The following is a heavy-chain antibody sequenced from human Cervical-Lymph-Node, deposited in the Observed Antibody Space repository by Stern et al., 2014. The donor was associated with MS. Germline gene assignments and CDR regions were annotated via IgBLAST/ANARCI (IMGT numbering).Heavy chain of an antibody. Sequence: QLQLQESGPGLVKPSETLSLTCTVSGGSVSSGSYYWSWIRQPPGQGLDWIGYIYYSGSTNYNPSLKSRVTISVDTSKNQFSLKLSSVTAADTAVYYCARVATTVNYWGQGTLVTVSS. CDR2: IYYSGST. J-gene: IGHJ4*02. V-gene: IGHV4-61*01. CDR1: GGSVSSGSYY. CDR3: ARVATTVNY. D-gene: IGHD4-17*01.